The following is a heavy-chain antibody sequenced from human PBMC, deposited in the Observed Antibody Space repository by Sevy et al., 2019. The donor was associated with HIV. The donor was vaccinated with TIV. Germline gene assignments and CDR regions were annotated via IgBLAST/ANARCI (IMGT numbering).Heavy chain of an antibody. CDR1: GFTFNNYA. Sequence: GGSLRLSCAASGFTFNNYAMSWVRQAPGKGLEGKGLEWVSTISGGGGGTYYADSVRGLFTISRANSKNTLYLQVNRLRVEDTAVYYCAKHYIHDIADGWYFDLWGRGTLVTVSS. D-gene: IGHD4-4*01. V-gene: IGHV3-23*01. CDR2: ISGGGGGT. CDR3: AKHYIHDIADGWYFDL. J-gene: IGHJ2*01.